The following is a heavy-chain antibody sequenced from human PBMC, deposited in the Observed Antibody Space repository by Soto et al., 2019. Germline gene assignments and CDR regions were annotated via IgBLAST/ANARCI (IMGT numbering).Heavy chain of an antibody. J-gene: IGHJ4*02. Sequence: SETLSLTCALSGDSVSSNSSGWIWIRQSPSRGLEWLGRTDYRSKWFKDYAVSVKGRISINPDTSKNQLSLQLNSVTPEDTAVYYCARVAPNSSGGTAFDSWGQGTLVTVSS. V-gene: IGHV6-1*01. CDR1: GDSVSSNSSG. D-gene: IGHD5-18*01. CDR3: ARVAPNSSGGTAFDS. CDR2: TDYRSKWFK.